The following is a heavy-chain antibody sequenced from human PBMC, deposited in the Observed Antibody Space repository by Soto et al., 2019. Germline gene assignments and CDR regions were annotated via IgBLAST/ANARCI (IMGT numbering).Heavy chain of an antibody. V-gene: IGHV4-61*01. J-gene: IGHJ6*02. Sequence: PSETLSLTCSVSGGSVRSGNHFWNWIRQPPGRRLEWLGYMYYTGVTNYNPSLKSRVSMSVDTSKNQFSLKLTSLTAADTAVYYCARGGEPLGYYGLDVWVQGITVTVSS. CDR1: GGSVRSGNHF. CDR3: ARGGEPLGYYGLDV. CDR2: MYYTGVT. D-gene: IGHD3-10*01.